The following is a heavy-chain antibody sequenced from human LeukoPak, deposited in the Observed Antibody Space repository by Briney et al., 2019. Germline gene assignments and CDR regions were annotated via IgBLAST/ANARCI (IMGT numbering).Heavy chain of an antibody. CDR1: GGSFSGYH. D-gene: IGHD1-1*01. CDR2: INHSGST. CDR3: ARVPHRKGTAYDY. Sequence: SETLSLNCAVYGGSFSGYHWSWIRQPRGKGLEWIGEINHSGSTNYNQSLKSRVTISVDTSKNQFSLKLSSVTAADTAVYYCARVPHRKGTAYDYWGQGTLVTVSS. J-gene: IGHJ4*02. V-gene: IGHV4-34*01.